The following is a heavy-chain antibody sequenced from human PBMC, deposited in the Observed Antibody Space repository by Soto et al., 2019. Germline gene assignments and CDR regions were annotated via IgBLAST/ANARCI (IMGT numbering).Heavy chain of an antibody. CDR2: ISAYNGNT. V-gene: IGHV1-18*01. D-gene: IGHD3-10*01. J-gene: IGHJ4*02. Sequence: QVQLVQSGAEVKKPGASVKVSCKASGYTFSSYGISWVRQAPGQGLEWMGWISAYNGNTNYAQKLQGRVTMTTDTSTSTDYMDLRSPRSDDTAIYYCARDKGDGSGSYYGYWGQGTMVTFSS. CDR3: ARDKGDGSGSYYGY. CDR1: GYTFSSYG.